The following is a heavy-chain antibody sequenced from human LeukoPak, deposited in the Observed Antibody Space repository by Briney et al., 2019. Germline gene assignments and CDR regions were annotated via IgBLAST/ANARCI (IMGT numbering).Heavy chain of an antibody. CDR2: IRSSGGST. D-gene: IGHD2-2*01. J-gene: IGHJ4*02. CDR1: GFTFSSYA. V-gene: IGHV3-23*01. Sequence: PGGSLRLSCAASGFTFSSYAMSWVRQAPGKGLEWVSGIRSSGGSTYYADSVKGRFTISRDNSKNTVYLQMDSLRAEDTAVYYCAKGDCSSTSCPFDYRGQGTLVTVSS. CDR3: AKGDCSSTSCPFDY.